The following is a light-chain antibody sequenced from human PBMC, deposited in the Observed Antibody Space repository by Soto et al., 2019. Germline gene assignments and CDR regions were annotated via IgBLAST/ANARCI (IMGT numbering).Light chain of an antibody. CDR3: QQYNTYPIT. CDR1: QSISSY. V-gene: IGKV1-39*01. J-gene: IGKJ5*01. Sequence: DRVTITFRASQSISSYLNWYQQKPGKAPKLLIYAASSLQSGVPSRFSGSGSGTDFTLTISSLQPEDFATYYCQQYNTYPITFGQGTRLEIK. CDR2: AAS.